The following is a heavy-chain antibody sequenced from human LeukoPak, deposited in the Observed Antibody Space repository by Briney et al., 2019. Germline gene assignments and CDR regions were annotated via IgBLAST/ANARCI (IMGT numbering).Heavy chain of an antibody. J-gene: IGHJ5*02. CDR1: GGSISSYY. V-gene: IGHV4-59*08. D-gene: IGHD2-15*01. CDR2: IYYSGST. CDR3: ARADNDCGSCYSFVVWNWFDP. Sequence: SETLSLTCTVSGGSISSYYWSWIRQPPGKGLEWIGYIYYSGSTNYNPSLKSRVTISVDTSKNQFSLKLSSVTAADTAVYYCARADNDCGSCYSFVVWNWFDPWGQGTLVTVSS.